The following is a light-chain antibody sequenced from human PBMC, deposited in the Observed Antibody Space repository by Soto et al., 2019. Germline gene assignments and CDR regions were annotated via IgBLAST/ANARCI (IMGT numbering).Light chain of an antibody. CDR2: KAS. J-gene: IGKJ1*01. CDR3: QQYSYFAT. Sequence: DIPMTQSPSTLSASVGDRVTITCRASQSISSWLTWYQQKAGQAPKLLIYKASIVESGVPSRFSGSGSGTEFTLTNSSLQPDDSATYYCQQYSYFATFGQGTRVEVK. CDR1: QSISSW. V-gene: IGKV1-5*03.